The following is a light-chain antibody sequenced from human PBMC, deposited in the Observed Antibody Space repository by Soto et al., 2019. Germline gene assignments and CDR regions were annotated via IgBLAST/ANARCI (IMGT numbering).Light chain of an antibody. J-gene: IGKJ4*01. CDR1: ENVRTF. V-gene: IGKV3-11*01. Sequence: VLTQSPATLSLSPGERATLSCRASENVRTFVDWYQHKPGQAPRLLIYDASNRATGIPARFSGSGSGTDFTLTISSLEPEDFAVYYCQQRSNWPSLTFGGGTKVDI. CDR2: DAS. CDR3: QQRSNWPSLT.